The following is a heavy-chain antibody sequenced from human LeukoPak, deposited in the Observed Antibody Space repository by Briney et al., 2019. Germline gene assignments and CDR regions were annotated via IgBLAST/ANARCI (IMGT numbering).Heavy chain of an antibody. CDR3: AGSPEYYYDSRDHVGWFDP. Sequence: PSETLSLTCTVSGGSISSGSYYWSWIRQPAGKGLEWIGRIYTSGSTNYNPSLKSRVTISVDTSKNQFSLKLSSVTAADTAVYYCAGSPEYYYDSRDHVGWFDPWGQGSLVTVSS. CDR2: IYTSGST. CDR1: GGSISSGSYY. D-gene: IGHD3-22*01. V-gene: IGHV4-61*02. J-gene: IGHJ5*02.